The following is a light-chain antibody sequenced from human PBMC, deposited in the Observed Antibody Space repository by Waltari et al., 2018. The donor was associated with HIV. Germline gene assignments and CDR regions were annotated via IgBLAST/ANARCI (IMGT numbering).Light chain of an antibody. CDR3: AAWDDRLSSWV. CDR2: RNN. Sequence: QSVLTQPPSTSGTPGQSVTISCSGSSSNIADNYVFWYQNLPGAAPKLLLFRNNQRPSDVPDRFSGSKSGTSASLAISGLQSEDEAEYFCAAWDDRLSSWVFGGGTRLTVL. CDR1: SSNIADNY. J-gene: IGLJ3*02. V-gene: IGLV1-47*01.